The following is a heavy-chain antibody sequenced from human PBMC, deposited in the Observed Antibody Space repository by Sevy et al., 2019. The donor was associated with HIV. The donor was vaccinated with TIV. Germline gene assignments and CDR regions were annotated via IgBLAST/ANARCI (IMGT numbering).Heavy chain of an antibody. CDR2: FSGGDRST. Sequence: GGSLRLSCAASGFTFSNYAMNWVRQAPGKGLEWVSAFSGGDRSTYYADSVKGRFTISRDNSKNTLYLHMNSLRAEDTARYYCAKDRVFLVGEAMDVWGQGTKVTVSS. D-gene: IGHD3-10*01. CDR3: AKDRVFLVGEAMDV. V-gene: IGHV3-23*01. J-gene: IGHJ6*02. CDR1: GFTFSNYA.